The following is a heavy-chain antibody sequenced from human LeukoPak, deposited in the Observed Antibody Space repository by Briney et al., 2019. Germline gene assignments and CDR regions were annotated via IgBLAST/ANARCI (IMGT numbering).Heavy chain of an antibody. J-gene: IGHJ4*02. Sequence: GGSLRLSCAASGFTFSSYGMHWVRQAPGKGLEWVAVISYDGSNKYYADSVKGRFTISRDNSKNTLYLQMNSLRAEDTAVYYCAKVMAVAGMGGRDFDYWGQGTLVTVSS. CDR3: AKVMAVAGMGGRDFDY. V-gene: IGHV3-30*18. CDR2: ISYDGSNK. CDR1: GFTFSSYG. D-gene: IGHD6-19*01.